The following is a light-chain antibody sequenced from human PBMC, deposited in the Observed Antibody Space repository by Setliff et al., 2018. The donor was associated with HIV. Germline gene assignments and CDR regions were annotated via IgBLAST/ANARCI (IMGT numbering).Light chain of an antibody. CDR3: CSNTGSNTYV. CDR2: QAT. CDR1: SSDIGRYNL. Sequence: SVLTQPASVSGSPGQSITISCTGTSSDIGRYNLVSWYQQYPGKAPKLMIYQATKRPSGVSNRFSGSKSGNTASLTISGLQAEDEADYYCCSNTGSNTYVFGSGTNVTVL. J-gene: IGLJ1*01. V-gene: IGLV2-23*01.